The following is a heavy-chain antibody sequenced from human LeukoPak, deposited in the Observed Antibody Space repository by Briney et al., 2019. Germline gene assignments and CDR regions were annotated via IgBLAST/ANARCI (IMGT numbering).Heavy chain of an antibody. V-gene: IGHV4-34*01. CDR2: INHSGST. CDR3: ARSKYYYDSSGYYPDISWFDP. D-gene: IGHD3-22*01. J-gene: IGHJ5*02. CDR1: GGSFSGYY. Sequence: PSETLSLTCAVYGGSFSGYYWSWIRQPPGKGLEWIGEINHSGSTNYNPSLKSRVTISVDASKNQFSLKLSSVTAADTAVYYCARSKYYYDSSGYYPDISWFDPWGQGTLVTVSS.